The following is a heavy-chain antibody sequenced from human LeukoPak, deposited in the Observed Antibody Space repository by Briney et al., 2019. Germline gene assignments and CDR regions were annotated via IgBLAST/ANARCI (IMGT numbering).Heavy chain of an antibody. D-gene: IGHD3-22*01. CDR3: ARVYYHDSRSNYFDP. CDR1: GGSISGYY. J-gene: IGHJ5*02. CDR2: IYYSGST. V-gene: IGHV4-59*08. Sequence: SETLSLTCTVSGGSISGYYWSWIRQPPGKGLEWIGYIYYSGSTNYNPSLESRVTISVDTSNNQFSLKLSSATAADTAVYYCARVYYHDSRSNYFDPWGQGTLVTVSS.